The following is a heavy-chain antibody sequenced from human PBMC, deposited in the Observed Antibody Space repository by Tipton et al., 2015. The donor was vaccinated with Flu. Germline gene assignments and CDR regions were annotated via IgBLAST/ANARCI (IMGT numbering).Heavy chain of an antibody. J-gene: IGHJ4*01. CDR3: ATNARFDY. V-gene: IGHV1-2*02. CDR1: GYTFSDYY. CDR2: INPNNGDT. Sequence: QLVQSGAEVKKPGASVRVSCKASGYTFSDYYIHWVRQAPGQGLEWMGWINPNNGDTHYTQRFQGRVTMTRDTSISTAHMELSSLRSDDTAVYYCATNARFDYWGHGTLVTVSS. D-gene: IGHD6-6*01.